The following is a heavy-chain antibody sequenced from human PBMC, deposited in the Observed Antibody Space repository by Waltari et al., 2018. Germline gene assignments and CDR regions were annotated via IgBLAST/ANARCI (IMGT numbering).Heavy chain of an antibody. CDR1: GGSISSYY. V-gene: IGHV4-59*01. CDR3: ARGWYSSSWSEYFQH. Sequence: QVQLQESGPGLVKPSETPSLTCTVSGGSISSYYWSWIRQPPGKGLEWIGYIYYSGSTNYNPSLKSRVTISVDTSKNQFSLKLSSVTAADTAVYYCARGWYSSSWSEYFQHWGQGTLVTVSS. J-gene: IGHJ1*01. CDR2: IYYSGST. D-gene: IGHD6-13*01.